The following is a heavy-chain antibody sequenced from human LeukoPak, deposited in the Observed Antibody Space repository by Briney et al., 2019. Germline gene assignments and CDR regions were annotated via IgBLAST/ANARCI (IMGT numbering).Heavy chain of an antibody. CDR2: ISSSSSYI. J-gene: IGHJ4*02. CDR3: ARGVGYCSSTSCLFDY. CDR1: GFTFSSYE. Sequence: GGSLRLSCAASGFTFSSYEMNWVRQAPGKGLEWVSYISSSSSYIYYADSVKGRFTISRDNAKNSLYLQMNSLRAEDTAVYYCARGVGYCSSTSCLFDYWGQGTLVTVSS. V-gene: IGHV3-21*05. D-gene: IGHD2-2*01.